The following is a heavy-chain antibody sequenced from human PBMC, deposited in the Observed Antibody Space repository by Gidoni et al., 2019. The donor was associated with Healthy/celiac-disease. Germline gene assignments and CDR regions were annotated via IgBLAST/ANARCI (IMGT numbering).Heavy chain of an antibody. CDR1: GFTFDDYA. CDR2: ISWNSGSI. J-gene: IGHJ6*03. V-gene: IGHV3-9*01. CDR3: AKDHSYYYYYYMDV. Sequence: DVQLVESGGGLVQPGRSLRLSCAASGFTFDDYAMHWVRQAPGKGLEWVSGISWNSGSIGYADSVKGRFTISRDNAKNSLYLQMNSLRAEDTALYYCAKDHSYYYYYYMDVWGKGTTVTVSS.